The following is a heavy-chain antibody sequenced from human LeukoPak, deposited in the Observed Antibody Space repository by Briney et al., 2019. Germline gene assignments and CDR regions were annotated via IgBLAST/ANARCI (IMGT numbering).Heavy chain of an antibody. D-gene: IGHD2-2*01. CDR3: AKIRGVVVPAEARDAFDI. CDR1: GITVSDNY. V-gene: IGHV3-53*05. J-gene: IGHJ3*02. CDR2: IYTGGSGGAT. Sequence: PGGSLRLPCAASGITVSDNYLSWVRQAPGKGLEWVSFIYTGGSGGATYYADSVKGRFTISRDNSKNTLYLQMNSLRAEDTAVYYCAKIRGVVVPAEARDAFDIWGQGTMVTVSS.